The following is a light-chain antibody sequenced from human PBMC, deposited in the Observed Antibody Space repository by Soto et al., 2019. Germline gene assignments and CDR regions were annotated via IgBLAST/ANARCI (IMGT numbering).Light chain of an antibody. Sequence: QSVLTQARSLSGSPGQSVTISCTGTTSDVGGYNYVSWYQQHPGKAPKLMIYDVSKRPSGVPDRFSGSKSGNTASLTISGLLAEDEADYYCCSYAXTFSYVFGTGTKVTVL. CDR3: CSYAXTFSYV. V-gene: IGLV2-11*01. J-gene: IGLJ1*01. CDR2: DVS. CDR1: TSDVGGYNY.